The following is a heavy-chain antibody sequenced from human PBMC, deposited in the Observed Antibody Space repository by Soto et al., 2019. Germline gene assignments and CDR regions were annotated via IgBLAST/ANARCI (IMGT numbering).Heavy chain of an antibody. CDR2: INAGNGNT. J-gene: IGHJ6*03. V-gene: IGHV1-3*01. CDR3: ARDSRFGGSSYYYYMDV. Sequence: CKASGYTFTSYGISWVRQAPGQRLEWMGWINAGNGNTKYSQKFQGRVTITRDTSASTAYMELSSLRSEDTAVYYCARDSRFGGSSYYYYMDVWGKGTTVTVSS. D-gene: IGHD3-10*01. CDR1: GYTFTSYG.